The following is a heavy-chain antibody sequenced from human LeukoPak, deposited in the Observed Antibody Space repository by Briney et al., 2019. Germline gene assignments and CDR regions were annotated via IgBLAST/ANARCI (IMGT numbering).Heavy chain of an antibody. D-gene: IGHD1-26*01. Sequence: GGSLRLSCAASGFTFSSYSMNWVRQAPGKGLEWVSSISSSSSYIYYADSVKGRFTTSRDNAKNSLYLQMNSLRAEDTAVYYCAREWEQVGDAFDIWGQGTMVTVSS. V-gene: IGHV3-21*01. J-gene: IGHJ3*02. CDR2: ISSSSSYI. CDR3: AREWEQVGDAFDI. CDR1: GFTFSSYS.